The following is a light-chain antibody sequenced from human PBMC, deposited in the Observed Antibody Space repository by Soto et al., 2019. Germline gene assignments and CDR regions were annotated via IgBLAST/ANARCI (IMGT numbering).Light chain of an antibody. Sequence: EIVMTQSPATLSVSPGERATLSCRASQSVSSRLAWFQQKPGQAPRLLIYFASTRATGVPARFSGSGSGTEFTLTISSLQSEDFAVYYCQHHHRSSPWTFGQGTKVELK. CDR1: QSVSSR. CDR2: FAS. J-gene: IGKJ1*01. CDR3: QHHHRSSPWT. V-gene: IGKV3-15*01.